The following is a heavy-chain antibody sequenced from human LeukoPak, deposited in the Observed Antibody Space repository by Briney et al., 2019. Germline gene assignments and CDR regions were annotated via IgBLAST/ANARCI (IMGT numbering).Heavy chain of an antibody. CDR3: ATDMTATGGLGY. J-gene: IGHJ4*02. V-gene: IGHV3-21*01. D-gene: IGHD3-16*01. Sequence: KPGGSLRLSCVASGFTFNTYWMNWVRQAPGRGLEWVSSITGGSNYMYYRDSVKGRFTISRDNAKNSLYLQMNGLRAEDTAVYYCATDMTATGGLGYWGQGTLVTVSS. CDR2: ITGGSNYM. CDR1: GFTFNTYW.